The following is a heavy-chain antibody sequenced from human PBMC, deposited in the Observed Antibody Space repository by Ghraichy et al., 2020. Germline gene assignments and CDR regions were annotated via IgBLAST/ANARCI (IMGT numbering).Heavy chain of an antibody. V-gene: IGHV3-23*01. J-gene: IGHJ4*02. CDR1: GFTFSSYA. CDR3: AKDGLIVVVTAIQNYFDY. D-gene: IGHD2-21*02. Sequence: GGSLRLSCAASGFTFSSYAMSWVRQAPGKGLEWVSAISGSGGSTYYADSVKGRFTISRDNSKNTLYLQMNSLRAEDTAVYYCAKDGLIVVVTAIQNYFDYWGQGTLVTVSS. CDR2: ISGSGGST.